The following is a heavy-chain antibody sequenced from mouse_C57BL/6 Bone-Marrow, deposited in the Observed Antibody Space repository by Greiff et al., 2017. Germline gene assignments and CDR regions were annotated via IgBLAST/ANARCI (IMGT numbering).Heavy chain of an antibody. V-gene: IGHV1-61*01. CDR1: GYTFTSYW. CDR3: ARGYSLFDY. J-gene: IGHJ2*01. D-gene: IGHD2-14*01. CDR2: IYPSDSET. Sequence: VKLQQPGAELVRPGSSVKLSCKASGYTFTSYWMDWVKQRPGQGLEWIGNIYPSDSETHYNQKFKDKATLTVDKSSSTAYMQLSSLTSEDSAVXYCARGYSLFDYGGQGATLTESS.